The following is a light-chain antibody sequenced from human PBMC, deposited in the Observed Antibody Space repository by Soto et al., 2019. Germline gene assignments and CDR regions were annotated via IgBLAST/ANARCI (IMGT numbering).Light chain of an antibody. CDR1: SSNIGNNA. Sequence: SVLTQPPSASGTPGQRVTISCSGSSSNIGNNAVNWYQQLPGQAPKIVIYYDDLLTSGVSDRFSGSKSGISASLAISDLQSDDEADYYCATWDDSLNAYVFGPGTKVTVL. CDR2: YDD. V-gene: IGLV1-36*01. CDR3: ATWDDSLNAYV. J-gene: IGLJ1*01.